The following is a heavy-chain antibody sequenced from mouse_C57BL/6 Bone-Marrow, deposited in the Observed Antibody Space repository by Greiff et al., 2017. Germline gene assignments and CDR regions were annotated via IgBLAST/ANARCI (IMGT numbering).Heavy chain of an antibody. CDR2: IDPETGGT. CDR1: GYTFTDYE. Sequence: QVQLQQSGAELVRPGASVTLSCKASGYTFTDYEMHWVKQTPVHGLEWIGAIDPETGGTAYNQKFKGKAILTADKSSSTAYMELRSLTSEDSAVYYCAREDYYGSGSWFAYWGQGTLVTVSA. CDR3: AREDYYGSGSWFAY. J-gene: IGHJ3*01. V-gene: IGHV1-15*01. D-gene: IGHD1-1*01.